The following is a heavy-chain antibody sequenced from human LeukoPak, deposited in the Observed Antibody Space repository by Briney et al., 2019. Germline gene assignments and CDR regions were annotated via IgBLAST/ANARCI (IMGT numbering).Heavy chain of an antibody. Sequence: GGSLRLSCEASGFTFRSYAMNWVRQAPGKGLEWVSYISSRGSTTYYADSVKGRFTISRDNAKNSLYLQMNSLRAEDTAVYYCARSHEYYYYMDVWGKGTTVTVSS. CDR1: GFTFRSYA. V-gene: IGHV3-48*03. J-gene: IGHJ6*03. CDR2: ISSRGSTT. CDR3: ARSHEYYYYMDV.